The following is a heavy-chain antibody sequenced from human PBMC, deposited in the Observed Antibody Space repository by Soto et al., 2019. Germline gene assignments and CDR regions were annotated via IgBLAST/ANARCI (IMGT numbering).Heavy chain of an antibody. CDR2: INTSGNT. D-gene: IGHD3-10*01. Sequence: SETLSLTCTVSGDSISSSYYWSWIRQPAGKGLEWIGRINTSGNTNCNPSLKSRVTMSVDTSKNQFSLKLSSVTAADTAVYYCASFYDSGSGAAFHIWGQGTMVTVSS. V-gene: IGHV4-4*07. J-gene: IGHJ3*02. CDR3: ASFYDSGSGAAFHI. CDR1: GDSISSSYY.